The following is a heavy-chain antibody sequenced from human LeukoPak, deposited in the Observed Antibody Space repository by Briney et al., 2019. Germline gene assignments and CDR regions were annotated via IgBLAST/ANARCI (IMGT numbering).Heavy chain of an antibody. D-gene: IGHD4-17*01. CDR1: GYSINNDYY. V-gene: IGHV4-38-2*02. Sequence: SETLSLTCTVSGYSINNDYYWGWIRQPPGRGLEWIGNIYHSGSTYYNPSLKSRVTISVDMSKNQFSLKLTSVTAADTAVYYCARATVTLYFDYWGQGALVTVSS. CDR3: ARATVTLYFDY. CDR2: IYHSGST. J-gene: IGHJ4*02.